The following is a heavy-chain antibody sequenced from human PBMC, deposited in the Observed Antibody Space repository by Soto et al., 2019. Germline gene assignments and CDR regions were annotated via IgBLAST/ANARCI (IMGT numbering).Heavy chain of an antibody. Sequence: EASVKVSCKASGYTFTSYGISWVRQAPGQGLEWMGWISAYNGNTNYAQKLQGRVTMTTDTSTSTAYMELRSLRSDDTAVYYCARMIREYGSGSNSLNWFDPWGQGTLVTVSS. V-gene: IGHV1-18*01. CDR3: ARMIREYGSGSNSLNWFDP. D-gene: IGHD3-10*01. J-gene: IGHJ5*02. CDR1: GYTFTSYG. CDR2: ISAYNGNT.